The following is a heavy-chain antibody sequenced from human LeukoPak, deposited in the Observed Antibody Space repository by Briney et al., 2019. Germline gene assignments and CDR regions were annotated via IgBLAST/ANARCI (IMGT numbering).Heavy chain of an antibody. CDR1: GGSFSSNNW. D-gene: IGHD2/OR15-2a*01. CDR3: ARAPDGVIEYFLY. V-gene: IGHV4/OR15-8*02. CDR2: ISHSGNT. J-gene: IGHJ1*01. Sequence: PSETLSLTCGVSGGSFSSNNWWSWVRQPPGKGLEWIGEISHSGNTKYNPSLKSRVTISLDKSKNQFSLNLRSVTAADTAVYFCARAPDGVIEYFLYWGQGTLVTVSS.